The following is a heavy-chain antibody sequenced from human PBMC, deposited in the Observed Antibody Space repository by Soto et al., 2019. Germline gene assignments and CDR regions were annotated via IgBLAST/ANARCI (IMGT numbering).Heavy chain of an antibody. CDR1: GFTFSDFY. CDR3: AREGPMLRGVVPEDY. V-gene: IGHV3-11*05. CDR2: ISKDSTFS. Sequence: PGGSLRLSCAASGFTFSDFYMSWIRQAPGKGLEWVSYISKDSTFSIYADSVKGRFTISRDNAQNSVYLQMNSLRAEDTAIYYCAREGPMLRGVVPEDYWGQGTLVTVSS. J-gene: IGHJ4*02. D-gene: IGHD3-10*01.